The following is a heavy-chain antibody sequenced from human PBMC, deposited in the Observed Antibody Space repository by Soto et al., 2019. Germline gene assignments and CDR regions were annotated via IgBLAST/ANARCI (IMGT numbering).Heavy chain of an antibody. V-gene: IGHV1-18*01. CDR1: GHTFTTHS. CDR3: ARTYFDWLLDLFYNWFDP. Sequence: ASLKLSCKASGHTFTTHSLSWVRQAPGQGLEWMGWISAYNGNTNYAQKLQGRVTMTTDTSTSTAYMELRSLRSDDTAVYYCARTYFDWLLDLFYNWFDPWG. CDR2: ISAYNGNT. D-gene: IGHD3-9*01. J-gene: IGHJ5*02.